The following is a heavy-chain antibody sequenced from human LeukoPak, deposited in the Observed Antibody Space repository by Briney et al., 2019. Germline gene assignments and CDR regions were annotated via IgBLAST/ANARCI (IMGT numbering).Heavy chain of an antibody. CDR1: GVSRSSYY. CDR2: VYYSGTT. V-gene: IGHV4-59*01. Sequence: SETLSLTCTVSGVSRSSYYWSWIRQSPEKGLEWIGNVYYSGTTEYNPSLKSRVTISIDTYKDQFSLKLRSMTAADTAVYYCARLNYDFPDYWGQGTLVTVSS. J-gene: IGHJ4*02. D-gene: IGHD3-3*01. CDR3: ARLNYDFPDY.